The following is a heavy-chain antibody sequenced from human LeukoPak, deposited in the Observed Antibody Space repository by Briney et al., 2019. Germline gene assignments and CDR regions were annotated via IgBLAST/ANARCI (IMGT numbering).Heavy chain of an antibody. CDR3: AKDRFPSKTPYCSGGSCRIPYYYYGMDV. D-gene: IGHD2-15*01. Sequence: GGSLRLSCAASGFTFSSYGMHWVRQAPGKGLEWVAVISYDGSNKYYADSVKGRFTISRDNSKNTLYLQMNSLRAEDTAVYYCAKDRFPSKTPYCSGGSCRIPYYYYGMDVWGQGTTVTVSS. J-gene: IGHJ6*02. CDR1: GFTFSSYG. CDR2: ISYDGSNK. V-gene: IGHV3-30*18.